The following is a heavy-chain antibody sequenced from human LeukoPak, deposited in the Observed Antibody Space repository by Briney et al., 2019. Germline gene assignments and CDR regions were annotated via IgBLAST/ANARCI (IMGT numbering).Heavy chain of an antibody. D-gene: IGHD6-13*01. CDR3: AKDQVAGEQQLGYY. V-gene: IGHV3-23*01. Sequence: GGSLRLFCAASGFTFSSYAMRWVRQAPGEGLEWVSDICGSGGSTYYADCVKGRFTISRDNSKNPLYLQMNSLRAEDTAVYYCAKDQVAGEQQLGYYWGQGTLVTVSS. CDR2: ICGSGGST. J-gene: IGHJ4*02. CDR1: GFTFSSYA.